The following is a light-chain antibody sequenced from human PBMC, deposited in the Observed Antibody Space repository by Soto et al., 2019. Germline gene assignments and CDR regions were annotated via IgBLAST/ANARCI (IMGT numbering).Light chain of an antibody. CDR2: EVS. CDR3: SSCAGSNKSV. Sequence: QSVLTQPPSASGSPGQSVTISCTGTSSDVGGYNYVSWYQQHPGKAPKLMIYEVSKRPSGVPDRFSGSKSGNTASLTVSGLQPEDEAAYYCSSCAGSNKSVLGNGTKVT. V-gene: IGLV2-8*01. CDR1: SSDVGGYNY. J-gene: IGLJ1*01.